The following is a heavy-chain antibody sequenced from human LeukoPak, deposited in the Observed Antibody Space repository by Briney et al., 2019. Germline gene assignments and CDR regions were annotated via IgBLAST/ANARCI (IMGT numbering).Heavy chain of an antibody. CDR3: ARARGDSSPASRYFDY. CDR2: IATDGGER. V-gene: IGHV3-30-3*01. Sequence: RPGGSLRLSCAGSGFSFSYYVMHWVRQAPGKGLEWVALIATDGGERYYADSVKGRFTISRDNSKNTLYVQMNSLRPEDTAIYYCARARGDSSPASRYFDYWGQGAPVTVSS. CDR1: GFSFSYYV. D-gene: IGHD5-18*01. J-gene: IGHJ4*02.